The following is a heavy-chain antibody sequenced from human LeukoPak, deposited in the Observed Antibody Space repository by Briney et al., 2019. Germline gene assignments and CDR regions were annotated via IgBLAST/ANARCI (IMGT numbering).Heavy chain of an antibody. D-gene: IGHD2-2*01. Sequence: SETLSLTCTVSGGSISSSSYYWGWIRQPPGKGLEWIGSIYYSGSTYYNPSLKSRVTISVDTSKNQFSLKLSSVTAADTAVHYCAREKDVVYCTTTSCYFDHWGQGTLVTVSS. CDR2: IYYSGST. CDR3: AREKDVVYCTTTSCYFDH. V-gene: IGHV4-39*02. CDR1: GGSISSSSYY. J-gene: IGHJ4*02.